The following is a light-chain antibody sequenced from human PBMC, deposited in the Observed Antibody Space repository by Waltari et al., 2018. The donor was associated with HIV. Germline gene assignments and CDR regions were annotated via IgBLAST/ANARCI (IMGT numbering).Light chain of an antibody. CDR1: QSVSSN. J-gene: IGKJ2*02. CDR3: QQHNNWPGT. V-gene: IGKV3D-15*01. Sequence: EIVMTQFPATLSVSPGERATLSCRASQSVSSNLAWYQQKPGQAPRLLIYGASTRATGIPARFSGSGSGTEFTLTITSLQSEDFAIYYCQQHNNWPGTFGQGTKLEVK. CDR2: GAS.